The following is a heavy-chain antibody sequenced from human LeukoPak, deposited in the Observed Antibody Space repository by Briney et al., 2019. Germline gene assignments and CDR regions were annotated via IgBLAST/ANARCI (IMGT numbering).Heavy chain of an antibody. CDR2: IYHSGST. CDR1: GGSISSGGYY. D-gene: IGHD6-13*01. CDR3: ATCIAAAGGFEYYFDY. J-gene: IGHJ4*02. V-gene: IGHV4-30-2*01. Sequence: SETLSLTCTVSGGSISSGGYYWSWIRQPPGKGLEWFGYIYHSGSTYYNPSLKSRVTISVDRSKNQFSLKLSSVTAADTAVYYCATCIAAAGGFEYYFDYWGQGTLVTVSS.